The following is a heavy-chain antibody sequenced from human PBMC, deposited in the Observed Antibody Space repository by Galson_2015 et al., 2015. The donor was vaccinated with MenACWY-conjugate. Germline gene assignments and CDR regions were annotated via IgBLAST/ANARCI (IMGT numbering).Heavy chain of an antibody. CDR3: AKDRWDTYMNYYFDS. J-gene: IGHJ4*02. Sequence: SLRLSCAASGFTFTNCAASWVRQAPGKGLEWVSGISGSGGRTHYADSVRGRCTISRDNSKNTLHLQMNSLRAEDTAVYYCAKDRWDTYMNYYFDSWGQGTLVTVSS. V-gene: IGHV3-23*01. CDR1: GFTFTNCA. CDR2: ISGSGGRT. D-gene: IGHD5-18*01.